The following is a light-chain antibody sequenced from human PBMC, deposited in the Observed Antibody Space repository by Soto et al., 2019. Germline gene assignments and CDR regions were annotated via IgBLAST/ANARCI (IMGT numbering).Light chain of an antibody. J-gene: IGKJ1*01. V-gene: IGKV3-15*01. CDR3: QQYNDWST. CDR1: QSVSSN. Sequence: EIVMTQSPATLSVSLGERATLSCRASQSVSSNLAWYQQKPGQAPRLLIYGASTRATGIPARFSGSGSGTEFTLTISSLQSEDFAVYYCQQYNDWSTFGQGTKVDIK. CDR2: GAS.